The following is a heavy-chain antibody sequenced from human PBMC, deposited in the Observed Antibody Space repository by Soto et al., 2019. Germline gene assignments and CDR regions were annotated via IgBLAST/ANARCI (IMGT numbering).Heavy chain of an antibody. CDR3: ARWVGVSMYDNSGNYDS. J-gene: IGHJ5*01. D-gene: IGHD3-22*01. CDR1: GFIFSGSG. Sequence: QVQLVESGGGVVQPGRSLRLTCAASGFIFSGSGMHWVRQAPGKGLEWVALVSNDGIRKYNGDSVKGRFTISRDNAENTLYLQMNNLRAEDTAVYYLARWVGVSMYDNSGNYDSWGQGTLVTVSS. V-gene: IGHV3-30*03. CDR2: VSNDGIRK.